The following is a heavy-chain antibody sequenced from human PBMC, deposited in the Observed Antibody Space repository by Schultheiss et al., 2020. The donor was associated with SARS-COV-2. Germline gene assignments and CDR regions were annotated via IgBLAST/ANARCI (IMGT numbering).Heavy chain of an antibody. V-gene: IGHV2-70*04. D-gene: IGHD3-3*01. CDR3: ARMLSGSYGMDV. Sequence: SGPTLVKPTQTLTLTCTFSGFSLRNSGVGVGWIRQPPGKALEWLARIDWDDDKFYSTSLKTRLTISKDTSKNQVVLTMTNMDPVDTATYYCARMLSGSYGMDVWGQGTTVTVSS. J-gene: IGHJ6*02. CDR1: GFSLRNSGVG. CDR2: IDWDDDK.